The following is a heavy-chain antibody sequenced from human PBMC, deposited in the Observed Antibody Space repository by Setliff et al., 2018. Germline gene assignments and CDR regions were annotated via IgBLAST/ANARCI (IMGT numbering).Heavy chain of an antibody. Sequence: GESLKISCKASGYSFPSYWIGWVRQVPGKGLEWMGIIYPGDSHTRYSPSFQGQVTISADKSILTAFLQWTYLKASDSAMYYCASTLYYYDSSGYGAFDIWGQGTMVTVSS. CDR1: GYSFPSYW. CDR3: ASTLYYYDSSGYGAFDI. J-gene: IGHJ3*02. D-gene: IGHD3-22*01. CDR2: IYPGDSHT. V-gene: IGHV5-51*01.